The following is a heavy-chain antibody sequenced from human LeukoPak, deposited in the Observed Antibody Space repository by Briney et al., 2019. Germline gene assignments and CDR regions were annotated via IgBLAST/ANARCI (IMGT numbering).Heavy chain of an antibody. CDR3: ATTDSSGWYGMDV. J-gene: IGHJ6*02. D-gene: IGHD6-19*01. CDR2: TYYSGST. V-gene: IGHV4-39*01. Sequence: SETLSLTCTVSGDSISSSNYYWGWIRQPPGKGLEWIGSTYYSGSTYYNPSLRSRVTISVDTSKNQFSLKLSSVTAADTAVYYCATTDSSGWYGMDVWGQGTTVTVSS. CDR1: GDSISSSNYY.